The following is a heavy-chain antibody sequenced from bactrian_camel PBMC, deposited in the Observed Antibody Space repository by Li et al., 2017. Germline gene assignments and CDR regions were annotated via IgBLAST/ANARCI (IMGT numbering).Heavy chain of an antibody. CDR2: IDSDGST. CDR1: GYTYSGYC. J-gene: IGHJ4*01. CDR3: AADGPRTVAAVTSLNAQVYNY. Sequence: QLVESGGGLVQPGASLRLSCAASGYTYSGYCMGWFRQAPGKAREGAAAIDSDGSTSYADSVKGRFTISKDNAKFTLYLQMNSLKPEDSAMYYCAADGPRTVAAVTSLNAQVYNYWGQGTQVTVS. V-gene: IGHV3S26*01. D-gene: IGHD6*01.